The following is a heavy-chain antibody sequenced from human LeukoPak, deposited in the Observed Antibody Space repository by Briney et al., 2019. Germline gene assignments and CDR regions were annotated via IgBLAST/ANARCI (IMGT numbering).Heavy chain of an antibody. D-gene: IGHD2-2*02. J-gene: IGHJ6*02. Sequence: GGCLRLSSVAPGFAFCSSGLCCVRQAPGKGLGWGAVISYVGSNKYSADSVKGRFTISRDNSKNTLYLQMNSLRAEDTAVYYCAKGTRYCSSTSCYINPFYYYYYGMDVWGQGTTVTVSS. CDR1: GFAFCSSG. V-gene: IGHV3-30*18. CDR3: AKGTRYCSSTSCYINPFYYYYYGMDV. CDR2: ISYVGSNK.